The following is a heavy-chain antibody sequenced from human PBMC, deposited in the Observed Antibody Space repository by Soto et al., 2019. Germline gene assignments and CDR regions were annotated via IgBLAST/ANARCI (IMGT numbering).Heavy chain of an antibody. Sequence: QVQLVQSGAEVKKPGSSVKVSCKASGGTFSSYAISWVRQAPGQGLEWMGGIIPIFGTANYAQKFQGRVTITADESTSTAYMELSSPISEDTAGYYCAIERTFGIVGVTAGNYYYYGMDVWGQGTTVTVSS. V-gene: IGHV1-69*12. CDR1: GGTFSSYA. CDR2: IIPIFGTA. D-gene: IGHD2-21*02. J-gene: IGHJ6*02. CDR3: AIERTFGIVGVTAGNYYYYGMDV.